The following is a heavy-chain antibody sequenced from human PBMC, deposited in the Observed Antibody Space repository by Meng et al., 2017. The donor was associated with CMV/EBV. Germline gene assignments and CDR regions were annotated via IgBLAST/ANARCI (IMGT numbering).Heavy chain of an antibody. CDR3: ARGRTSVTAN. J-gene: IGHJ4*01. CDR1: GFTFSSHW. D-gene: IGHD2-21*02. Sequence: GGSLRLSCAAFGFTFSSHWMTWVRQAPGKGLEWVANINQYGSDTNYVDSVKGRFIISRDNAKSSLYLQMNSLRADDTAVYFCARGRTSVTANWGHGTLVTVSS. CDR2: INQYGSDT. V-gene: IGHV3-7*01.